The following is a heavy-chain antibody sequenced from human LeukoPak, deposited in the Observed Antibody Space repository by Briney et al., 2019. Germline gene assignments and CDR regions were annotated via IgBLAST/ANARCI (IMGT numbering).Heavy chain of an antibody. Sequence: QSGGSLRLSCAASGFTFSSYAMHWVRQAPGKGLEWVAVISYDGSNKYYADSVKGRFTISRDNSKNTLYLQMNSLRAEDTAVYYCARNMSYDSIGYGDHYYYYKGMDVWGKGTKVTVSS. CDR2: ISYDGSNK. CDR3: ARNMSYDSIGYGDHYYYYKGMDV. J-gene: IGHJ6*04. D-gene: IGHD3-22*01. V-gene: IGHV3-30*04. CDR1: GFTFSSYA.